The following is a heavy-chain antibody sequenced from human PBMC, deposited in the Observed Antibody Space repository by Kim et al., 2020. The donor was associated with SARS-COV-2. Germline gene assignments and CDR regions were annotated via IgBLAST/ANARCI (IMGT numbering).Heavy chain of an antibody. Sequence: GGSLRLSCAASGFTFSDYYMSWIRQAPGKGLEWVSYISSSGSTIYYADSVKGRFTISRDNAKNSLYLQMNSLRAEDTAVYYCARERGYCSGGSCYSRWFDPWGQGTLVTVSS. CDR2: ISSSGSTI. J-gene: IGHJ5*02. V-gene: IGHV3-11*01. D-gene: IGHD2-15*01. CDR1: GFTFSDYY. CDR3: ARERGYCSGGSCYSRWFDP.